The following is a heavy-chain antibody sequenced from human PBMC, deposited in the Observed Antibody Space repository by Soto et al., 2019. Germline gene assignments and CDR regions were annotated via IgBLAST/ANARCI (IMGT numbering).Heavy chain of an antibody. V-gene: IGHV5-51*01. CDR3: ARQGSNGAYYYYGMDV. J-gene: IGHJ6*02. CDR2: IYPGDYDT. Sequence: GESLKISCKGSGYRFSSYWIAWVRQMPGKGLEWMGIIYPGDYDTRYSPSFEGQVTISADKSNSTAYLQWSSLKASDTAMYYCARQGSNGAYYYYGMDVWGQGTTVTVS. D-gene: IGHD3-16*01. CDR1: GYRFSSYW.